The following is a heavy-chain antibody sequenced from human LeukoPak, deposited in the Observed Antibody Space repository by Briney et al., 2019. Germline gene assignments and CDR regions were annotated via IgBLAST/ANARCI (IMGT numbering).Heavy chain of an antibody. V-gene: IGHV3-15*01. CDR1: GFTFSIAW. CDR3: TALVYPQYFDD. J-gene: IGHJ4*02. Sequence: GGSLRLSCGASGFTFSIAWMSRVRQAPGKGLEWVGRIKSKPNGGTTDYAAPVKGRFTISRDDSKNTLYLEMYSLKNEDTAVYYCTALVYPQYFDDWGQGTLVTVSS. D-gene: IGHD6-6*01. CDR2: IKSKPNGGTT.